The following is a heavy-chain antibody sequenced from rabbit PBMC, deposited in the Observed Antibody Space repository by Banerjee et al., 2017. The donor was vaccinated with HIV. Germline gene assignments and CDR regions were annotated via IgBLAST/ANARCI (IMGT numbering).Heavy chain of an antibody. D-gene: IGHD6-1*01. CDR2: IDVGGSGDA. J-gene: IGHJ4*01. V-gene: IGHV1S40*01. CDR3: ARDGRYAGYGYANFNL. CDR1: GFSFSSGYW. Sequence: QSLEESGGDLVKPGASLTLTCKASGFSFSSGYWICWVRQAPGKGLEWIACIDVGGSGDAVSAGWSKGSFATSNSASSSVTLQMTSLTAADSASYFCARDGRYAGYGYANFNLWGPGTLVTVS.